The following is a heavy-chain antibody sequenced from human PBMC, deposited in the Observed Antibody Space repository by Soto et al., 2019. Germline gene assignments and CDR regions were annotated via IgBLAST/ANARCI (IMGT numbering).Heavy chain of an antibody. Sequence: SETLSLTCAVYGGSFSGYYWSWIRQPPGKGLEWIGEINHSGSTNYNPSLKSRVTISVDTSKNQFSLKLSSVTAADTAVYYCARGHYGGDGIYYYYGMDVWGQGXTVTVYS. J-gene: IGHJ6*02. D-gene: IGHD3-16*01. CDR2: INHSGST. CDR3: ARGHYGGDGIYYYYGMDV. V-gene: IGHV4-34*01. CDR1: GGSFSGYY.